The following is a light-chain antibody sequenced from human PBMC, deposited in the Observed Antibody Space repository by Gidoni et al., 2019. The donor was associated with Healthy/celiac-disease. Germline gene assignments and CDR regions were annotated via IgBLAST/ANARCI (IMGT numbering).Light chain of an antibody. CDR1: QSVCSSY. Sequence: ENALTQSPGTLSLSQGEKATLSCRASQSVCSSYLACYQQNPGQAPRLLIHGASSRATGIPDRFSGSGSGTDFTLTISRLEPEDFAVYYCQQYGSSPYTFGQGTKLEIK. CDR3: QQYGSSPYT. V-gene: IGKV3-20*01. J-gene: IGKJ2*01. CDR2: GAS.